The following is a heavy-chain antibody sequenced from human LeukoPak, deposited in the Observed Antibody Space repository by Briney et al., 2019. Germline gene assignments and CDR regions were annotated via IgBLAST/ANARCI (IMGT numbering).Heavy chain of an antibody. CDR1: GYTFTTYD. J-gene: IGHJ5*02. Sequence: ASVKVSCKASGYTFTTYDINWVRQATGQGLEWLGWMNPNSGNTGCAQKFQGRVTMTRDTSTSTVYMELSSLRSEDTAVYYCARERIAAAAKNWFDPWGQGTLVTVSS. CDR3: ARERIAAAAKNWFDP. V-gene: IGHV1-8*02. CDR2: MNPNSGNT. D-gene: IGHD6-13*01.